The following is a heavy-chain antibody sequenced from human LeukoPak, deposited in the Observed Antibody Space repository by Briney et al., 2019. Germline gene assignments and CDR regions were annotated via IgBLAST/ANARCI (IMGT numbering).Heavy chain of an antibody. CDR1: GFTFSSYW. CDR3: ARVEEMATIGGDYFDY. CDR2: IKQDGSEK. D-gene: IGHD5-24*01. J-gene: IGHJ4*02. V-gene: IGHV3-7*01. Sequence: PGGSLRLSCAASGFTFSSYWMSWVRQAPGKGLEWVANIKQDGSEKYYVDSVKGRFTISSDNAKNLLYLQMNSLRAEDTAVYHCARVEEMATIGGDYFDYWGQGTLATVSS.